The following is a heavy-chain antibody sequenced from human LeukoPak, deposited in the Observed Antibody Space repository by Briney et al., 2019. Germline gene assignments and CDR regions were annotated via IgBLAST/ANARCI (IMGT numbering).Heavy chain of an antibody. Sequence: SQTLSLTCTVSGGSISSGDYYWSWIRQPPGKGLEWIGYIYYSGSTYYNPSLKSRVTISVDTSKNQFSLKLSSVTAADTAVYYCAGRYSSSWYGLGWFDPWGRGTLVTVSS. CDR2: IYYSGST. J-gene: IGHJ5*02. D-gene: IGHD6-13*01. V-gene: IGHV4-30-4*01. CDR3: AGRYSSSWYGLGWFDP. CDR1: GGSISSGDYY.